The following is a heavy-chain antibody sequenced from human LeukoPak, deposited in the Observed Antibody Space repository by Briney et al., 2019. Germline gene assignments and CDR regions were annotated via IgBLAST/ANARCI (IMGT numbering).Heavy chain of an antibody. J-gene: IGHJ3*02. D-gene: IGHD4-17*01. CDR1: GGSISSYY. V-gene: IGHV4-4*07. Sequence: SETLSLTCTVSGGSISSYYWSWIRQPAGKGLEWIGGIYTSGSTNYNPSLKSRVTMSVDTSKNQFSLKLSSVTAADTAVYYCAREPPSGDYIDAFDIWGQGTMVTVSS. CDR2: IYTSGST. CDR3: AREPPSGDYIDAFDI.